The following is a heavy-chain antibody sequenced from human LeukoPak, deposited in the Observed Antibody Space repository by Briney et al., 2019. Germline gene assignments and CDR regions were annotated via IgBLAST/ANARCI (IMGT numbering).Heavy chain of an antibody. D-gene: IGHD1-26*01. J-gene: IGHJ6*02. CDR3: ASNSYSGPYYYYGMDV. CDR2: IIPIFGTA. CDR1: GGTFSSYA. V-gene: IGHV1-69*13. Sequence: SVKVSCKASGGTFSSYAISWVLRAPGQGLEWMGGIIPIFGTANYAQKFQGRVTITADESTSTAYMELSSLRSEDTAVYYCASNSYSGPYYYYGMDVWGQGTTVTVSS.